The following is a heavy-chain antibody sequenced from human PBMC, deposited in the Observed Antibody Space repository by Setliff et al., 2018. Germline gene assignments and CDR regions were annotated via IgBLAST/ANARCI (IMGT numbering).Heavy chain of an antibody. Sequence: SETQSLTCTVSGGSISSSSYYWGWIRQPPGKGLEWIGSIYYSGSTYYNPSLKSRVTISVDTSKKQFSPKLSSVTAADTAVYYCARGPYNIYDRSGYGFTNWFDPWGQGILVTVSS. CDR1: GGSISSSSYY. CDR2: IYYSGST. D-gene: IGHD3-22*01. CDR3: ARGPYNIYDRSGYGFTNWFDP. J-gene: IGHJ5*02. V-gene: IGHV4-39*07.